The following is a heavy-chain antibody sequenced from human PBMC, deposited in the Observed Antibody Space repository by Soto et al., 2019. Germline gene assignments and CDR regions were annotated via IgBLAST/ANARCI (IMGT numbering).Heavy chain of an antibody. D-gene: IGHD3-22*01. J-gene: IGHJ6*02. CDR1: GGTFSSYA. CDR3: ARGEVITDRYYYYGMDV. V-gene: IGHV1-69*12. Sequence: QVQLVQSGAEVKKPGSSVKVSCKASGGTFSSYAISWVRQAPGQGLEWMGGIIPIFGTANYAQKFQGRVTITADESKRTAYMELSSLRSEATAVYYCARGEVITDRYYYYGMDVWGQGTTVTVSS. CDR2: IIPIFGTA.